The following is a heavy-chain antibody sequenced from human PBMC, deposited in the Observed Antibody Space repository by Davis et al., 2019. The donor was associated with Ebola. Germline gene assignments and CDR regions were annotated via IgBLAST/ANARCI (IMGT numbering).Heavy chain of an antibody. CDR3: ARYPETFFEFYGMDA. D-gene: IGHD3-3*02. CDR1: GFIFTNYA. J-gene: IGHJ6*02. V-gene: IGHV3-23*01. CDR2: ITSSGGHT. Sequence: GESLKISCAGSGFIFTNYAMSWVRQVPGKGLEYVSAITSSGGHTNYADSVKGRFTISRDNLKNTLYLEMSSLRAEDTATYYCARYPETFFEFYGMDAWGQGTTVTVSS.